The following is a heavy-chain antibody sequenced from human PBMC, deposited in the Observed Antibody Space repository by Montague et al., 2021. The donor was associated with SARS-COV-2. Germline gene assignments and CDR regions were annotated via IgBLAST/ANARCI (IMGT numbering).Heavy chain of an antibody. V-gene: IGHV4-61*02. J-gene: IGHJ6*02. Sequence: TLSLTCTVSGGSISSDGFYWNWIRQPAGKGLEWIGRIDASGTTNYKPPLKSRVIISLDRSKNQFSLKLSSVIAADTAVYYCARSAFRYFDRPGMDVWGQGTTVTVSS. D-gene: IGHD3-9*01. CDR1: GGSISSDGFY. CDR3: ARSAFRYFDRPGMDV. CDR2: IDASGTT.